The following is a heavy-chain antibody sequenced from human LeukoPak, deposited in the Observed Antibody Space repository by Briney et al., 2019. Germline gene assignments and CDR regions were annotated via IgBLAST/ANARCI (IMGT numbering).Heavy chain of an antibody. CDR3: ARMGLPLGYCSGGSCFADAFDI. V-gene: IGHV3-21*01. CDR1: GFTFSSYS. CDR2: ISSSSSYI. D-gene: IGHD2-15*01. J-gene: IGHJ3*02. Sequence: GSLRLSCAASGFTFSSYSMNWVRQAPGKGLEWVSSISSSSSYIYYADSVKGRSTNSRDNAKNSLYLQMNSLRAEDTAVYYCARMGLPLGYCSGGSCFADAFDIWGQGTMVTVSS.